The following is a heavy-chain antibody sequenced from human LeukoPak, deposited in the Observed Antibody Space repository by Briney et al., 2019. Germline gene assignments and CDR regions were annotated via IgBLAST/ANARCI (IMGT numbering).Heavy chain of an antibody. CDR2: INPNSGGT. V-gene: IGHV1-2*02. J-gene: IGHJ4*02. D-gene: IGHD6-19*01. Sequence: ASVKVSCKASGYTFTGYYTHWVRQAPGQGLEWMGWINPNSGGTNYAQKFQGRVTMTRDTSISTAYMELSRLRSDDTAVYYCASSSGWYRYFDYWGQGTLVTVSS. CDR1: GYTFTGYY. CDR3: ASSSGWYRYFDY.